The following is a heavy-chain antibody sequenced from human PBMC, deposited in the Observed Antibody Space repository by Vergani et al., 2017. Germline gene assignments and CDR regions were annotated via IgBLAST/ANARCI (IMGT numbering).Heavy chain of an antibody. V-gene: IGHV3-23*04. CDR3: TKGSRGYTGYFFDY. CDR2: VSGSSATP. J-gene: IGHJ4*02. D-gene: IGHD5-12*01. Sequence: EVQLVESGGGVVQPGRSLRLSCAASGFTFSSYGMHWVRQAPGKGLEWVSSVSGSSATPYYADSVKGRFIISRDNSKNTLHLQMNSLRADDTAVYYCTKGSRGYTGYFFDYWGQGTLVTVSS. CDR1: GFTFSSYG.